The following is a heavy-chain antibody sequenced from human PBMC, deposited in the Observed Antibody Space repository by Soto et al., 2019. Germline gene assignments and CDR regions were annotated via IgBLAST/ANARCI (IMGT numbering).Heavy chain of an antibody. CDR3: ARDTHYDFWSGYSPSPNWFDP. Sequence: PGGSLRLSCAASGFTVSSNYMSWVRQAPGKGLEWVSVIYSGGSTYYADSVKGRFTISRDNSKNTLYLQMNSLRAEDTAVYYCARDTHYDFWSGYSPSPNWFDPWGQGTLVTVSS. J-gene: IGHJ5*02. CDR1: GFTVSSNY. D-gene: IGHD3-3*01. CDR2: IYSGGST. V-gene: IGHV3-66*01.